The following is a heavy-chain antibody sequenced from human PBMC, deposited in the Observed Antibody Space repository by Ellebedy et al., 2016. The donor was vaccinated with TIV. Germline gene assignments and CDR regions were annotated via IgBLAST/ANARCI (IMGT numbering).Heavy chain of an antibody. CDR1: GFTFSNYA. Sequence: GESLKISCAASGFTFSNYAMHWVRQAPGKGLEWVAVISYDGSNKYYADSVKGRFTISRDNSKNTLYLQMNSLRAEDTAVYYCATGARSESGYWGQGTLVTVSS. CDR3: ATGARSESGY. V-gene: IGHV3-30*04. D-gene: IGHD3-3*01. CDR2: ISYDGSNK. J-gene: IGHJ4*02.